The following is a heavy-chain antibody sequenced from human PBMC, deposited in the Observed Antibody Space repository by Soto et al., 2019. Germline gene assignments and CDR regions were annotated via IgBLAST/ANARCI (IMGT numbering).Heavy chain of an antibody. Sequence: SETLSLTCTVSGGSISSYYWSWIRQPPGKGLEWIGYIYYSGSTNYNPSLKSRVTISVDTSKNQFSLKLSSVTAADTAVYYCAREANYGDYVDYWGQGTLVTVSS. CDR1: GGSISSYY. J-gene: IGHJ4*02. CDR3: AREANYGDYVDY. D-gene: IGHD4-17*01. CDR2: IYYSGST. V-gene: IGHV4-59*01.